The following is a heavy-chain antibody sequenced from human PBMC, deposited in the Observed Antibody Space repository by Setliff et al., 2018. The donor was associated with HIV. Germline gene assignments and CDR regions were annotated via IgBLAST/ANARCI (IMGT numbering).Heavy chain of an antibody. CDR1: GDSISSSNYY. CDR3: ARRSSGWYYFDS. D-gene: IGHD6-19*01. J-gene: IGHJ4*02. CDR2: VYYSGST. Sequence: TSETLSLTCTVSGDSISSSNYYWGWIRQPPGKGLEWIGSVYYSGSTYYNPSLKSRVTISVDTSKKHFSLKLNSVTAADTAVYYCARRSSGWYYFDSWGQGTLVTVSS. V-gene: IGHV4-39*02.